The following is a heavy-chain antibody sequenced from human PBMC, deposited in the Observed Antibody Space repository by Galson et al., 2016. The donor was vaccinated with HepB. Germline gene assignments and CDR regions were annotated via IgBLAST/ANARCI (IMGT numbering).Heavy chain of an antibody. Sequence: QSGAEVKKPGASLQISCKASGSSFTSFWIGWVRQMPGKGLEWLGIIYPMDSDTKYSPSFEGQVTITVDTSISTAYLQWSSLKASDSAMYYCARHEMATIGYWGHGTLVTVSS. CDR3: ARHEMATIGY. V-gene: IGHV5-51*01. D-gene: IGHD5-24*01. CDR2: IYPMDSDT. J-gene: IGHJ4*01. CDR1: GSSFTSFW.